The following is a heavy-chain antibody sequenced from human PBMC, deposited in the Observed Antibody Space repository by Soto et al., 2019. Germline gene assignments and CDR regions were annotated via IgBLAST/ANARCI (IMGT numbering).Heavy chain of an antibody. J-gene: IGHJ6*01. CDR2: ISWNSGSI. CDR3: AKDMYSRGWDYGMDL. CDR1: VFTFDDYA. Sequence: SLRLSCASSVFTFDDYAMHCVRQSPGKGLEWVSGISWNSGSIGYADSVKGRFTISRDNAKNSLYLQMNSLRAEDTALYYCAKDMYSRGWDYGMDLWGQGTTVNVS. V-gene: IGHV3-9*01. D-gene: IGHD6-19*01.